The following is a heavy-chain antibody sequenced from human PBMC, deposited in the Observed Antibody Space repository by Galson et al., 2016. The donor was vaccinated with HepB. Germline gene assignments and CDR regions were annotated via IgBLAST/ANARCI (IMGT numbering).Heavy chain of an antibody. V-gene: IGHV3-7*02. CDR2: IKPDGSGK. CDR1: GFTFSSYW. Sequence: SLRLSCAASGFTFSSYWMNWVRQAPGKGLEWVANIKPDGSGKYYADSVKGRFTISRDNAENLLYLQMNSLRAEDTAVYYGFGAQSSPWGQGTLVTVSS. J-gene: IGHJ5*02. CDR3: FGAQSSP. D-gene: IGHD4/OR15-4a*01.